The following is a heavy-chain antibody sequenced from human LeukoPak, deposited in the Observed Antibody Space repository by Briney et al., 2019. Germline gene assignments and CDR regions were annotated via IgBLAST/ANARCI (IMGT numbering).Heavy chain of an antibody. V-gene: IGHV3-23*01. D-gene: IGHD3-16*02. CDR3: AKDALISFRGGWSQSDY. J-gene: IGHJ4*02. CDR2: IGDSGGST. CDR1: GFTFSSYA. Sequence: GGSLRLSCAASGFTFSSYAMTWVRQAPGKGLEWVSVIGDSGGSTYYADSVKGRFTISRDNSKNTLYLQMNSLRADDTAVYYCAKDALISFRGGWSQSDYWGQGTLVTVSS.